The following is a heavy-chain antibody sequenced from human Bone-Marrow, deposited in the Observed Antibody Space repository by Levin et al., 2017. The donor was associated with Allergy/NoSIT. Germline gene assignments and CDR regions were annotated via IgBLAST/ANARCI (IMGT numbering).Heavy chain of an antibody. CDR2: INPNSGNT. J-gene: IGHJ5*02. CDR3: ARGDCYSGSCYGPDWFDP. Sequence: ASVKVSCKTSGYTFTSYNVYWVRQATGQGLEWMGYINPNSGNTAYARKFQGRVTMTRNSSITTAYMELSSLRTEDTAMYYCARGDCYSGSCYGPDWFDPWGQGTQVTVSS. D-gene: IGHD2-15*01. V-gene: IGHV1-8*01. CDR1: GYTFTSYN.